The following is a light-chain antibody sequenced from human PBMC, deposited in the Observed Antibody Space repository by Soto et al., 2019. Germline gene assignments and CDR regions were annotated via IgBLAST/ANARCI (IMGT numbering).Light chain of an antibody. CDR1: RSVRSY. CDR2: DAS. J-gene: IGKJ5*01. V-gene: IGKV3-11*01. Sequence: EIVLTQSPATLSLSPGERATLSCRASRSVRSYLAWYQQKPGQAPRLLIYDASNRAAGIPARCSGSGSETDFTLTISNIEPEDVAVYYCQQRYAWPPITFGQGTRLEIK. CDR3: QQRYAWPPIT.